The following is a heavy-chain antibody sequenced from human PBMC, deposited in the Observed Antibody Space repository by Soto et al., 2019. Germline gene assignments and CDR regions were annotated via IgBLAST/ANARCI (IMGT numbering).Heavy chain of an antibody. V-gene: IGHV1-8*01. Sequence: GASVKVSCKASGYTFTSYDINWVRQATGQGLEWMGWMNPNSGNTGYAQKFQGRVTMTRNTSISTAYMELSSLRSEDTAVYYCAILGVFIAAAGDYWGQGTLVTVSS. D-gene: IGHD6-13*01. CDR2: MNPNSGNT. CDR1: GYTFTSYD. CDR3: AILGVFIAAAGDY. J-gene: IGHJ4*02.